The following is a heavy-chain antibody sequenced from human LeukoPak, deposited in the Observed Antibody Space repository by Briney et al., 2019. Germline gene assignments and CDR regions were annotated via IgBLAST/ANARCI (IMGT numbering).Heavy chain of an antibody. CDR1: GFTFSSYS. CDR3: ARDPGNWGDWFDP. V-gene: IGHV3-48*04. Sequence: GGSLRLSCAASGFTFSSYSMNWVRQAPGKGLEWVSYISSSSSTIYYADSVKGRFTISRDNAKNSLYLQMNSLRAEDTAVYYCARDPGNWGDWFDPWGQGTLVTVSS. CDR2: ISSSSSTI. D-gene: IGHD3-16*01. J-gene: IGHJ5*02.